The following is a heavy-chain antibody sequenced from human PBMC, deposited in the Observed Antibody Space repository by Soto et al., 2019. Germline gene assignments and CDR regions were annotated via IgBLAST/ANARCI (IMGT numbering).Heavy chain of an antibody. V-gene: IGHV1-18*04. CDR2: ISAYNGNT. Sequence: ASVKVSCKASGYTFTDYYIHWVRQAPGQGLEWMGWISAYNGNTNYAQKLQGRVTMTTDTSTSTAYMELRSLRSDDTAVYYCARGGMRYCSSTSCYTWWFDPWG. CDR1: GYTFTDYY. J-gene: IGHJ5*02. CDR3: ARGGMRYCSSTSCYTWWFDP. D-gene: IGHD2-2*02.